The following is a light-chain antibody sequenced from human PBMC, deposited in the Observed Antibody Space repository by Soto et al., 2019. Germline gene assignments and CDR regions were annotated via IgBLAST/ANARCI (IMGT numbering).Light chain of an antibody. CDR1: QRISTF. CDR2: SAS. J-gene: IGKJ4*01. Sequence: DIQMTQSPSSLSAFVGDSVTITCHASQRISTFLNCYHRKPGKAPKLLIYSASYLQSGVPSNFSGSGSGTDFTLSIVTLQPEDFGTYFCQQSYRLPLTFGGGTKVDIK. V-gene: IGKV1-39*01. CDR3: QQSYRLPLT.